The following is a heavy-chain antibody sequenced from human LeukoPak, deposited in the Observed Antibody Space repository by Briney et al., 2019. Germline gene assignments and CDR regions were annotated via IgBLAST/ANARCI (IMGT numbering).Heavy chain of an antibody. CDR2: ISSSSSYI. V-gene: IGHV3-21*01. CDR1: AFTFSSYS. D-gene: IGHD6-6*01. CDR3: ARQLVRGFGFDY. Sequence: GGSLRLSCAASAFTFSSYSMNWVRQAPGKGLEWVSSISSSSSYIYYADSVKGRFTISRDNAKNSLYLQMNSLRAEDTAVYYCARQLVRGFGFDYWGQGTLVTVSS. J-gene: IGHJ4*02.